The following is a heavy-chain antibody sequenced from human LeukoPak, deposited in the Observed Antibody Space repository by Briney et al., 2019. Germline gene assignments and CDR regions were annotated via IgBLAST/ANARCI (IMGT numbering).Heavy chain of an antibody. CDR1: GFXFSXXX. V-gene: IGHV3-48*04. J-gene: IGHJ4*02. D-gene: IGHD1-26*01. Sequence: GFXFSXXXXXXVXXXPGXXXXXXXXISSSSGTIYSADSVKGRFTISRDNAKNSLYLQMNSLRAEDTAVYYCARGSLRSGTYGFDYWGQGTLVTVSS. CDR3: ARGSLRSGTYGFDY. CDR2: ISSSSGTI.